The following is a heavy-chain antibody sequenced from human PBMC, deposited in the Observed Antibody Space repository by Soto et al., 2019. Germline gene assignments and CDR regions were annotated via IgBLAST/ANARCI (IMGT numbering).Heavy chain of an antibody. CDR2: VSSAGSTK. Sequence: GGSLRLSCAASGFIFSNYGMHWVRQAPGKGLEWVAVVSSAGSTKYYADSVKGRFTISRDNSKNTVFLQMNSLRAEDTAVYYCAKDLGYSYGGFFDYWGQGTLVTVSS. CDR3: AKDLGYSYGGFFDY. CDR1: GFIFSNYG. J-gene: IGHJ4*02. D-gene: IGHD5-18*01. V-gene: IGHV3-30*18.